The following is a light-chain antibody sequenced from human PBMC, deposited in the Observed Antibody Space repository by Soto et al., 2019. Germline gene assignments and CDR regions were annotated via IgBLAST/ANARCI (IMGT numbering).Light chain of an antibody. CDR2: EVT. V-gene: IGLV2-8*01. CDR3: TSYGGTNVTYV. CDR1: SGDVGGYNF. J-gene: IGLJ1*01. Sequence: QSVLTQPPSASGSPGQSVTISCTGTSGDVGGYNFVSWYQQLPGKAPKLIIYEVTKRPSGVPDRFSGSRSGNTASLTVSGLQAEDEAVYYCTSYGGTNVTYVFGAGTKLTVL.